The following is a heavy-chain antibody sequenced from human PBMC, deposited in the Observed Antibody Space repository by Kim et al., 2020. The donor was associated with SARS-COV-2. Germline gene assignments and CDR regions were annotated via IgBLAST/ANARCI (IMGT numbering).Heavy chain of an antibody. V-gene: IGHV4-39*01. CDR1: GGSISSSSYY. D-gene: IGHD2-2*01. J-gene: IGHJ6*02. CDR3: AKSCSSTSCPYYYYYGMDV. Sequence: SETLSLTCTVSGGSISSSSYYWGWIRQPPGKGLEWIGSIYYSGSTYYNPSLKSRVTISVDTSKNQFSLKLSSVTAADTAVYYCAKSCSSTSCPYYYYYGMDVWGQGTTVTVSS. CDR2: IYYSGST.